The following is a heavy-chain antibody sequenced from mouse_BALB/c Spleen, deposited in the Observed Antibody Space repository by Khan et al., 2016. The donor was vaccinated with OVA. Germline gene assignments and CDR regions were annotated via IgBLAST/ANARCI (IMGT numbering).Heavy chain of an antibody. D-gene: IGHD2-12*01. V-gene: IGHV3-8*02. Sequence: EVQLQESGPSLVKPSQTLSLTCSVTGDSITSGFWNWIRKFPGNKFEYMVYVTYSGNTYYNPSLKSRISITRDTSKSQYYLQLNSVTTEDTATYFCARSYDSWAMDYWGQGTSVTVSS. CDR2: VTYSGNT. CDR1: GDSITSGF. CDR3: ARSYDSWAMDY. J-gene: IGHJ4*01.